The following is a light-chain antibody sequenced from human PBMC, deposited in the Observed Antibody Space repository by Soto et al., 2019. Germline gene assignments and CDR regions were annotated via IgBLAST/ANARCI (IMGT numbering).Light chain of an antibody. CDR1: QTADKW. Sequence: DIPVAQSPSTLSASVGDRVIIACRASQTADKWVAWYQQKPGKAANVLIYDASRLESGVPSRFSGSGAGTLFTLTISNLQPDDFATYYCQQYNDSPYTFGQGTKVEI. CDR3: QQYNDSPYT. J-gene: IGKJ2*01. CDR2: DAS. V-gene: IGKV1-5*01.